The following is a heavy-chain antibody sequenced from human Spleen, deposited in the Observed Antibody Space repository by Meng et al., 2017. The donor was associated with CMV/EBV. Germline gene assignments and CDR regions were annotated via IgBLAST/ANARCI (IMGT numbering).Heavy chain of an antibody. CDR2: IKQDGSEK. Sequence: LSLTCAATGFTFSNHWMTWVRQAPGKRLEWVANIKQDGSEKYYGGSVKGRFTISRDNSKNTLYLQMNSLRAEDTAVYYCARDLGSGSYLPSDYWGQGTLVTVSS. J-gene: IGHJ4*02. CDR3: ARDLGSGSYLPSDY. CDR1: GFTFSNHW. D-gene: IGHD1-26*01. V-gene: IGHV3-7*01.